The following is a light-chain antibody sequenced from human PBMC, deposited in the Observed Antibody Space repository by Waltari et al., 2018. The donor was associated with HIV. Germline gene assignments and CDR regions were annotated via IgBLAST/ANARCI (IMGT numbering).Light chain of an antibody. CDR3: ASFTSGRLNV. V-gene: IGLV2-14*03. CDR2: DVY. J-gene: IGLJ1*01. Sequence: SALTQPASVSGSPGQSITISCTGTSSDVGAYDYVSWDQQHPGTVPKLLIYDVYNRPSRISTRFSGSKSGNTASLTISGLQAEDEADYYCASFTSGRLNVFGTGTKVTVL. CDR1: SSDVGAYDY.